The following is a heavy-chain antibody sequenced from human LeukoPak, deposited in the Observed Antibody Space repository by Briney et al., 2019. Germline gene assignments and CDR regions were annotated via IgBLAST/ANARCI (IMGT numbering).Heavy chain of an antibody. D-gene: IGHD6-6*01. CDR1: GGSISSSSYS. CDR3: ARHGGGAARGLDH. CDR2: ISYSGRT. Sequence: SETLSLTCTVSGGSISSSSYSWGWIRQPPGKGLEWIGSISYSGRTYSNPSLKSRVTISVDTSKNQFSLKLSSVTAADTAVYYCARHGGGAARGLDHWGQGTLVTVSS. J-gene: IGHJ4*02. V-gene: IGHV4-39*01.